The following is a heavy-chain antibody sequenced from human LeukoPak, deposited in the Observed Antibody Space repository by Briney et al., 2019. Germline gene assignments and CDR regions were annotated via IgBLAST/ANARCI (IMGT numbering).Heavy chain of an antibody. Sequence: SETLSLICTVSGDSISDFYWSWIRQPPGKGLEWVGQVAYSGSPNSNPSLKNRVTMSVDMSKKQISLKLTSLTAADTAVYYCARETKVGNWFDPWGQGTLVTVSS. CDR1: GDSISDFY. D-gene: IGHD4-23*01. J-gene: IGHJ5*02. CDR2: VAYSGSP. CDR3: ARETKVGNWFDP. V-gene: IGHV4-59*01.